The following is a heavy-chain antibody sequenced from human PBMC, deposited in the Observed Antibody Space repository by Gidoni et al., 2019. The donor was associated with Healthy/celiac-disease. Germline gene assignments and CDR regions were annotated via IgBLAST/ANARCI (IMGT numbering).Heavy chain of an antibody. CDR1: GDRVASNSPA. Sequence: QVQLQQSGPGLVKPSQTLSLTCAISGDRVASNSPAWNWIRQSTSRGLELLGSTYYKSKWYNDDAVSGKSRITINPDTSKNQFSLQLNSVTPEDTAVYYCARDLDYDCWSGYYTGNWFDPWGQGTLVTVSS. CDR2: TYYKSKWYN. V-gene: IGHV6-1*01. J-gene: IGHJ5*02. CDR3: ARDLDYDCWSGYYTGNWFDP. D-gene: IGHD3-3*01.